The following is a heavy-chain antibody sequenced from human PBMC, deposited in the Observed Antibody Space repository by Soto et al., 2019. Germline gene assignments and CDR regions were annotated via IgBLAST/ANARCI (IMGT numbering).Heavy chain of an antibody. D-gene: IGHD6-13*01. CDR2: ISGSGGST. CDR3: VKGGYDWFDT. J-gene: IGHJ5*02. V-gene: IGHV3-23*01. Sequence: EVQLLESGGGLVQPGGSLRLSCVVSGFTFSSYGMSWVRQAPGKGLEWVSIISGSGGSTKSADSVKGRFTISRDNSKNTVYLQLNGLRGEDTAVYYCVKGGYDWFDTWGQGTLVTVSS. CDR1: GFTFSSYG.